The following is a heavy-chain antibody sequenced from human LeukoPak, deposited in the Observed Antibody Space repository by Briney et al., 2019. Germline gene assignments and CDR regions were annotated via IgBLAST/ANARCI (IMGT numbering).Heavy chain of an antibody. D-gene: IGHD6-6*01. CDR1: GGSISSYY. J-gene: IGHJ4*02. CDR2: IHTTGST. V-gene: IGHV4-4*07. Sequence: NASETLSLTCTVSGGSISSYYWSWIRQPAGKGLEWIGRIHTTGSTNYNPSLNSRVTMSLDTSKNQFSLKLTSVTAADTAVYFCATRIGGGTSYYFDYWGQGSLVTVSS. CDR3: ATRIGGGTSYYFDY.